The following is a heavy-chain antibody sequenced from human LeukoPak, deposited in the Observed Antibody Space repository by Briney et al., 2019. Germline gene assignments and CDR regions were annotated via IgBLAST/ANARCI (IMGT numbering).Heavy chain of an antibody. D-gene: IGHD6-13*01. CDR3: ARGPDSTSFDY. V-gene: IGHV4-31*03. CDR2: IYYSGST. J-gene: IGHJ4*02. CDR1: GGSISSGGYY. Sequence: SETLSLTCTVSGGSISSGGYYWSWIRQHPGKGLEWIGYIYYSGSTYYNPSLKSRVTISVDTSKNQFSLRLSSVTAADTAVYYCARGPDSTSFDYWGQGTLVTVSS.